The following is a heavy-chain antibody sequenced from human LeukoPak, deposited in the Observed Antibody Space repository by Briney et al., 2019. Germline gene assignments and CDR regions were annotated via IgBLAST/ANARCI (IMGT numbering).Heavy chain of an antibody. CDR2: INSEGTST. J-gene: IGHJ3*02. D-gene: IGHD5-24*01. CDR1: GFTFSSYW. CDR3: ARVGPPVEMATIYAFDI. V-gene: IGHV3-74*01. Sequence: QPGGSLRLSCAASGFTFSSYWMHWVRQAPGKGLVWVSRINSEGTSTSYADSVKGRFTISRENAENTLYLQMNSLRAEDTAVYYCARVGPPVEMATIYAFDIWGQGTMVTVSS.